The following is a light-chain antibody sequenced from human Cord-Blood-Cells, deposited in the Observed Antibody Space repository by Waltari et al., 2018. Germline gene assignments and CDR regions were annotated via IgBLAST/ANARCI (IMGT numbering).Light chain of an antibody. J-gene: IGLJ2*01. Sequence: SYELTQPPSVSVSPGQTASITCSGDKLGDKYACWYQQKPGQSPVLVIYQDSTRPSGIPERFSGSNSGNTATLTISGTQAMYEADYYCQAWDSSNVVFGGGTKLTVL. CDR3: QAWDSSNVV. CDR1: KLGDKY. V-gene: IGLV3-1*01. CDR2: QDS.